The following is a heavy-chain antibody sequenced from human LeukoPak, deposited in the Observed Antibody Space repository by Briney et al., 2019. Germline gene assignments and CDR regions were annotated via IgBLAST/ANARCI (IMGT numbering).Heavy chain of an antibody. CDR2: IYTSGST. CDR1: GGSISSYY. D-gene: IGHD2-2*01. J-gene: IGHJ5*02. V-gene: IGHV4-4*07. CDR3: ARGGPGVVVVPAAMWFDP. Sequence: NSSETLSLTCTVSGGSISSYYWSWIRQPAGKGLEWIGRIYTSGSTNYNPSLKSRVTMSVDTSKNQFSLKLSSVTAADTAVYYCARGGPGVVVVPAAMWFDPWGQGTLVTVSS.